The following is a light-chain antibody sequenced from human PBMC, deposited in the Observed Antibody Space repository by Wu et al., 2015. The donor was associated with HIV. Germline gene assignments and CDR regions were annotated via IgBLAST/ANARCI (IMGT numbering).Light chain of an antibody. Sequence: EIVVTQSPVTLSVSPGERATLSCRVNQSVSSNLAWYQQKVGQAPRLVIFRASIRATGIPARFSGSGSGTDFTLTITSMQSEDFALYFCQQYNEWPGTFGLGTKVEIK. J-gene: IGKJ1*01. CDR2: RAS. V-gene: IGKV3-15*01. CDR3: QQYNEWPGT. CDR1: QSVSSN.